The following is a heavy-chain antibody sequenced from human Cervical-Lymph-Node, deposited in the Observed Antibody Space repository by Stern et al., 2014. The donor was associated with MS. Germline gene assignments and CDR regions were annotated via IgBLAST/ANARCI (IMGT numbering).Heavy chain of an antibody. CDR3: ARVVTHTPLAPVRGNRGYQPWGGVDR. D-gene: IGHD3-16*01. CDR2: VFYSGSA. V-gene: IGHV4-61*01. Sequence: QLQLQESGPGLVKPSETLSLTCTVSAGSLISGTNYWSWIRQPPGKELEWIGHVFYSGSANYNPSFKSRVSMSVDTSKNQFSLSLRSVTAADTAVYYCARVVTHTPLAPVRGNRGYQPWGGVDRWGQGTLVTVSS. CDR1: AGSLISGTNY. J-gene: IGHJ4*02.